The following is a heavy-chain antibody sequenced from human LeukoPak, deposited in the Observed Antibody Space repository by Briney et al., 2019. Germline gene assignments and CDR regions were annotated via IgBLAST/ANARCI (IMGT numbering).Heavy chain of an antibody. CDR3: ARVRGEQWLEIIDY. D-gene: IGHD6-19*01. Sequence: SETLSLTCTVSGGSISSYYWSWIRQPAGKGLEWIGRIYTSGSTNYNPSPKSRVTISVDKSKNQFSLKLSSVTAADTAVYYCARVRGEQWLEIIDYWGQGTLVTVSS. CDR2: IYTSGST. J-gene: IGHJ4*02. CDR1: GGSISSYY. V-gene: IGHV4-4*07.